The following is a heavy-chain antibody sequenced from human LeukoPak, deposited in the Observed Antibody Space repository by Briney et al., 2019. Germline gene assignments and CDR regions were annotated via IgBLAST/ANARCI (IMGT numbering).Heavy chain of an antibody. CDR2: INHSGST. CDR1: GGSFSGYY. Sequence: SETLSLTCAVYGGSFSGYYWSWIRQPPGKGLEWIGEINHSGSTNYNPSLKSRVPISVDTSKNQFSLKLSSVTAADTAVYYCARVFYYYYGMDVWGQGTTVTVSS. V-gene: IGHV4-34*01. J-gene: IGHJ6*02. CDR3: ARVFYYYYGMDV.